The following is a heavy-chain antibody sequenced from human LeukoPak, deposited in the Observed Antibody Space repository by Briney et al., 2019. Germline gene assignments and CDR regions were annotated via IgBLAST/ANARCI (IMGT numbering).Heavy chain of an antibody. CDR2: IYTSGYT. D-gene: IGHD5-24*01. Sequence: SETLSLTCTVSGGSISSYYWSWIRQPAGKGLEWIGRIYTSGYTNYNPSLKGRVTMSVDTSKNQFSLKLSSVTAADTAVYYCARVDDGERGDAFDIWGQGTMVTVSS. V-gene: IGHV4-4*07. J-gene: IGHJ3*02. CDR3: ARVDDGERGDAFDI. CDR1: GGSISSYY.